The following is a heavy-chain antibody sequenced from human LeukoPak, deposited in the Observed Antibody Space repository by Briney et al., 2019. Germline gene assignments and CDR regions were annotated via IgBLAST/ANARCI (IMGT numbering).Heavy chain of an antibody. Sequence: PSETLSLTCAVSGGSISSSSSICWTWVRQPPGKGLEWIGEIYDSGATNYNPSLKSRVTMLLDKSKNLFSLKLNSVTAADTAVYYCARNGGNSDYDYWGQGTLVTVSA. V-gene: IGHV4-4*02. CDR3: ARNGGNSDYDY. CDR2: IYDSGAT. CDR1: GGSISSSSSIC. D-gene: IGHD4-23*01. J-gene: IGHJ4*02.